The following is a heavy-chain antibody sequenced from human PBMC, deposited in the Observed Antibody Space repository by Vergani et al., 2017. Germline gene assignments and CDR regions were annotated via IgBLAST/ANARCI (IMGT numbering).Heavy chain of an antibody. J-gene: IGHJ6*02. V-gene: IGHV1-2*02. D-gene: IGHD3-10*01. CDR1: GYTFTSYG. CDR2: INPNSGGT. Sequence: QVQLVQSGAEVKKPGASVKVSCKASGYTFTSYGISWVRQAPGQGLEWMGWINPNSGGTNYAQKFQGRVTMTRDTSISTAYMELSRLRSDDTAVYYCARPGGTMVRGVRAYGMDVWGQGTTVTVSS. CDR3: ARPGGTMVRGVRAYGMDV.